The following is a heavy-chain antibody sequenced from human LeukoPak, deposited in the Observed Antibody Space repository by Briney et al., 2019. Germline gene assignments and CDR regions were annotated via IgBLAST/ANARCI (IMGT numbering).Heavy chain of an antibody. CDR2: ISYDGSNK. CDR3: AKGKYYYDSSGYYYDGFDY. Sequence: GGSLKLSCAASGFTFSGSAMHWVRQAPGKGLEWVAVISYDGSNKYYADSVKGRFTISRDNSKNTLYLQMNSLRAEDTAVYYCAKGKYYYDSSGYYYDGFDYWGQGTLVTVSS. D-gene: IGHD3-22*01. CDR1: GFTFSGSA. J-gene: IGHJ4*02. V-gene: IGHV3-30*04.